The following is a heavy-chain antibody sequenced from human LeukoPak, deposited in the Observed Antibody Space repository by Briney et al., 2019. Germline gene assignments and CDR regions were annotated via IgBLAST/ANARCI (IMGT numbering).Heavy chain of an antibody. J-gene: IGHJ4*02. CDR1: GYTFATFG. CDR2: IGAYSGNA. Sequence: ASVKVSCKASGYTFATFGISWVRQAPGQGLEWMGWIGAYSGNAKTAQNLQGRLSMATDTSTSTAYMELRSLRSDDTAVYYCARDAGMSSLGLFDYWGQGTLVTVSS. CDR3: ARDAGMSSLGLFDY. D-gene: IGHD6-13*01. V-gene: IGHV1-18*01.